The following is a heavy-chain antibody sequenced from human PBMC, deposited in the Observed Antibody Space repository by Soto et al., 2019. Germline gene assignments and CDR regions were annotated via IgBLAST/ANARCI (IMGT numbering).Heavy chain of an antibody. J-gene: IGHJ4*02. CDR3: AKDHVVGATTVYYFDS. D-gene: IGHD1-26*01. V-gene: IGHV3-23*01. Sequence: HPGGSLRLSCAASGFTFSNYAMSWVRQAPGKGLEWVSGISGSGGSTYYADSVKGRFTISRDNSKNTLYLQMNSLRAEDTAVYYCAKDHVVGATTVYYFDSWGQGTLVTVSS. CDR2: ISGSGGST. CDR1: GFTFSNYA.